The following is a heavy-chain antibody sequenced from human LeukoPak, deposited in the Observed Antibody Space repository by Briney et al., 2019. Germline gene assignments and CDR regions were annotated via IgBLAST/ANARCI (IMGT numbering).Heavy chain of an antibody. Sequence: SETLSLTCTVSGVSINTYFWSWIRQPPGKGLEWIGYVYYNGITNYNPSLKSRVSISLDTSKNQFSLRLNSVTAAKTAVYYCASQLGGSTFHWGQGTLVTVSS. CDR1: GVSINTYF. CDR3: ASQLGGSTFH. D-gene: IGHD3-16*01. CDR2: VYYNGIT. V-gene: IGHV4-59*01. J-gene: IGHJ4*02.